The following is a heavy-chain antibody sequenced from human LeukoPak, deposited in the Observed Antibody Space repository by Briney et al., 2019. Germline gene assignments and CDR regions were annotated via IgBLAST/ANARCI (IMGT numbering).Heavy chain of an antibody. CDR2: ISGSGRST. CDR1: GFTFSSYA. CDR3: AKAPFYDFWGGNYFDS. J-gene: IGHJ4*02. D-gene: IGHD3-3*01. V-gene: IGHV3-23*01. Sequence: GGSLGLSCAASGFTFSSYAMSWVRQAPGKGLEWVSTISGSGRSTYDADSVKGRFTISRDKSKNTLYLQMNSLRTEDTAVYYCAKAPFYDFWGGNYFDSWGQGTLVTVSS.